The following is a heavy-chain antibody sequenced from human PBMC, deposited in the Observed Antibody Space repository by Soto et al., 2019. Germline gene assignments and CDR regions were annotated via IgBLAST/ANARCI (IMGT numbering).Heavy chain of an antibody. CDR2: VKHRPKDFGT. D-gene: IGHD7-27*01. J-gene: IGHJ5*02. V-gene: IGHV3-72*01. CDR1: GFTFSDYY. Sequence: EIQLVESGGGSVQPGGSLRLSCVASGFTFSDYYMDWVRQAPGKGLEWVARVKHRPKDFGTEYAASVTGRFIISRDDSQXXXXXXXXXLXXXXXXXXYXVRNXLGWFVPWGQGTLVTVSS. CDR3: VRNXLGWFVP.